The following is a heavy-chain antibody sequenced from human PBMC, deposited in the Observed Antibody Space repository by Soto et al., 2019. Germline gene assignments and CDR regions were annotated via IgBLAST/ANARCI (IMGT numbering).Heavy chain of an antibody. CDR1: GGSISSGGYY. CDR2: IYYSGST. CDR3: ARDRWANSGSYHDY. J-gene: IGHJ4*02. D-gene: IGHD1-26*01. Sequence: QVQLQESGPGLVKPSQTLSLTCTVSGGSISSGGYYWSWIRQHPGKGLEWIGYIYYSGSTYYNPSLKRRVTISVDTSKNQFSLKLRSVTAADTAVYYCARDRWANSGSYHDYWGQGTLVTVSS. V-gene: IGHV4-31*03.